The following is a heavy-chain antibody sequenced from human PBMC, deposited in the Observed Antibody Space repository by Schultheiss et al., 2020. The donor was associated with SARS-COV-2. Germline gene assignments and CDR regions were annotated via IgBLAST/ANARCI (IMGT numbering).Heavy chain of an antibody. J-gene: IGHJ4*02. D-gene: IGHD3-22*01. CDR2: INHSGST. Sequence: SETLSLTCAVYGGSFSGYYWSWIRQPPGKGLEWIGEINHSGSTYYNPSLKSRVTISVDRSKNQFSLKLSSVTAADTAVYYCARQITIILHYYDSSGYYHYFDYWGQGTLVTVSS. CDR3: ARQITIILHYYDSSGYYHYFDY. CDR1: GGSFSGYY. V-gene: IGHV4-34*01.